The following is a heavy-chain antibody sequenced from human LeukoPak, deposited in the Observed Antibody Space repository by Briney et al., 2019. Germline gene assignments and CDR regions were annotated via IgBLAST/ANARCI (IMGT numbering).Heavy chain of an antibody. J-gene: IGHJ1*01. CDR3: AREVRTGYIAGGD. CDR1: GSTFTRYY. D-gene: IGHD3-10*01. Sequence: ASVKLSCTASGSTFTRYYIHWVPQAPGQGLEWGGLINPNSGGTYYAQKFQRRVTMTKITSINTAYLDLTRLRSDDTAIYYCAREVRTGYIAGGDWGQGALVTVSS. V-gene: IGHV1-2*02. CDR2: INPNSGGT.